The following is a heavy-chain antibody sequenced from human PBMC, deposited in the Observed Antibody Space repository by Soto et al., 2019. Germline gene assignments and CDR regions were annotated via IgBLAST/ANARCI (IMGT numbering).Heavy chain of an antibody. J-gene: IGHJ6*02. Sequence: LRLSCGASGFTFSSHDMHWVRQAPGKGLEWVGVMSYDGSNKYYGDSVKGRFTISGDNSKNTLYLQMNSLRAEDTAVYHCAKARGGYCSTTNCYGMDVWGQGTTVTVS. CDR3: AKARGGYCSTTNCYGMDV. CDR1: GFTFSSHD. D-gene: IGHD2-2*01. V-gene: IGHV3-30*18. CDR2: MSYDGSNK.